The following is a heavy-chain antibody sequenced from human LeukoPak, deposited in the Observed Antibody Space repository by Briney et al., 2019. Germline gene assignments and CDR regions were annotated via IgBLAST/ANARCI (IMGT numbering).Heavy chain of an antibody. CDR2: IYHSGST. J-gene: IGHJ4*02. CDR1: GGSISSSNW. Sequence: PSETLSLTCAVSGGSISSSNWWSWARQPPGKGLEWIGEIYHSGSTNYNPSLKSRVTISVDKSRNQFSLKLSSVTAADTAVYYCASSRGVTNYYFDYWGQGTLVTVSS. D-gene: IGHD4-17*01. V-gene: IGHV4-4*02. CDR3: ASSRGVTNYYFDY.